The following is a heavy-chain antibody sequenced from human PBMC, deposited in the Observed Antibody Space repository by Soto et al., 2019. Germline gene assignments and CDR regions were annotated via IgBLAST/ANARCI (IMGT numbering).Heavy chain of an antibody. CDR3: ARGFPKLLWFGELSRNLFDY. D-gene: IGHD3-10*01. J-gene: IGHJ4*02. V-gene: IGHV3-30-3*01. CDR1: GFTFSSYA. Sequence: GGSLRLSCAASGFTFSSYAMHWVRQAPGKGLEWVAVISYDGSNKYYADSVKGRFTISRDNSKNTLYLQMNSLRAEDTAVYYCARGFPKLLWFGELSRNLFDYWGQGTLVTVSS. CDR2: ISYDGSNK.